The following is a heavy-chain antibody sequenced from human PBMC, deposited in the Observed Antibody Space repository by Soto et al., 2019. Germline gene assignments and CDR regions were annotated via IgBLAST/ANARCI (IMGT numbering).Heavy chain of an antibody. V-gene: IGHV1-24*01. D-gene: IGHD6-19*01. J-gene: IGHJ5*02. CDR2: FDPEDGET. CDR1: GYTLTELS. Sequence: ASVKVSCKVSGYTLTELSMHWVRQAPGKGLEWMGGFDPEDGETIYAQKFQGRVTMTEDTSTDTAYMELSSLRSEDTAVYYCARLLRLSGTIPVTGFGWFDPWGQGTLVTVSS. CDR3: ARLLRLSGTIPVTGFGWFDP.